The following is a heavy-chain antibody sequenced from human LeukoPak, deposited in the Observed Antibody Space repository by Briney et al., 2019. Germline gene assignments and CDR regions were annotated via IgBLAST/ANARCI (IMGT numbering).Heavy chain of an antibody. J-gene: IGHJ5*02. CDR2: ISSSGST. Sequence: SQTLSLTCTVSGGSISSGSYYWSWIRQPAGKGLEWIGRISSSGSTNYNPSLKSRVTISVDTSRNQSSLKLSSVPAADTAVYYCARHVRKRGIAVAGTPGWFDPWGQGTLVTVSS. CDR3: ARHVRKRGIAVAGTPGWFDP. V-gene: IGHV4-61*02. CDR1: GGSISSGSYY. D-gene: IGHD6-19*01.